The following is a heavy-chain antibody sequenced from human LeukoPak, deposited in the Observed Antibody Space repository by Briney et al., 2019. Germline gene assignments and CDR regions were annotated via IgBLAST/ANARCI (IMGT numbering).Heavy chain of an antibody. J-gene: IGHJ4*02. Sequence: PGESLRLSCAASGFTFSSYAMSWVRQAPGKGLEWVSAISGSGGSTYYADSVKGRFTISRDNSKNTLYLQMNSLRAEDTAVYYCAKDRYSSSWYGNYYFDYWGQGTLVTVSS. CDR3: AKDRYSSSWYGNYYFDY. CDR1: GFTFSSYA. CDR2: ISGSGGST. D-gene: IGHD6-13*01. V-gene: IGHV3-23*01.